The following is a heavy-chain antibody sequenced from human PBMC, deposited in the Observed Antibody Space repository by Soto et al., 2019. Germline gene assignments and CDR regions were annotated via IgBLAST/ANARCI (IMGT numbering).Heavy chain of an antibody. Sequence: PGESLKISCKGSGYRFTSYWISWVRQMPGKGLEWMGKIDPSNSYTHYSPSFHGHATISADNSISTAYLQWSNLRASDTAIYYCAFLDTSLDFDFWGQGTLVTVSS. CDR3: AFLDTSLDFDF. CDR2: IDPSNSYT. D-gene: IGHD3-3*02. J-gene: IGHJ4*02. V-gene: IGHV5-10-1*01. CDR1: GYRFTSYW.